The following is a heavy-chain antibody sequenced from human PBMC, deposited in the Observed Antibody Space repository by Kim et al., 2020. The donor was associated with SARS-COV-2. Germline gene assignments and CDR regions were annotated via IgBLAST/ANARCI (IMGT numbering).Heavy chain of an antibody. V-gene: IGHV3-7*01. D-gene: IGHD3-9*01. CDR1: GFTFSSYW. Sequence: GGSLRLSCAASGFTFSSYWMSWVRQAPGKGLEWVANIKQDGSEKYYVDSVKGRFTISRDNAKNSLYLQMNSLRAEDTAVYYCARIAWGGAPIFDWAPGRAFDIWGQGTMVTVSS. J-gene: IGHJ3*02. CDR3: ARIAWGGAPIFDWAPGRAFDI. CDR2: IKQDGSEK.